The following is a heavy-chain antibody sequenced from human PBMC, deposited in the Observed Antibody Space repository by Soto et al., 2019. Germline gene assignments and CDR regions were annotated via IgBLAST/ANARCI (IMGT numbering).Heavy chain of an antibody. CDR3: VRYCSTTLCNGVATRTFDY. V-gene: IGHV3-48*03. Sequence: GGSLTLACAASRFTFSTYEMHWVRQAPGKGLEWVSYISSSGNTVYYADSVKGRFTISRDNTRNSLYLQMNSLRDEDTALYYCVRYCSTTLCNGVATRTFDYWGQGTLVTVSS. CDR1: RFTFSTYE. D-gene: IGHD2-2*01. CDR2: ISSSGNTV. J-gene: IGHJ4*02.